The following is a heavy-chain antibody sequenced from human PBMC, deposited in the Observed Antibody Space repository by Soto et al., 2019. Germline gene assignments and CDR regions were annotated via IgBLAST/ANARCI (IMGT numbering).Heavy chain of an antibody. J-gene: IGHJ4*02. CDR2: IWYDGSNK. D-gene: IGHD3-22*01. Sequence: GGSLRLSCAASGFTFSSYGMHWVRQAPGKGLEWVAVIWYDGSNKYYADSVKGRFTISRDNSKNTLYLQMNSLRAEDTAVYYCARGPQNYYDSSGYFYYWGQGTLVTVSS. CDR1: GFTFSSYG. CDR3: ARGPQNYYDSSGYFYY. V-gene: IGHV3-33*01.